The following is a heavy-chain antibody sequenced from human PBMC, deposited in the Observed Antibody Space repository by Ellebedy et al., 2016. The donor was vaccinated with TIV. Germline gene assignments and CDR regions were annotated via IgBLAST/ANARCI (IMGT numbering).Heavy chain of an antibody. J-gene: IGHJ6*02. CDR2: IYYSGST. Sequence: MPGGSLRLSCTVSGGSISSYYWSWIRQPPGKGLEWIGYIYYSGSTNYNPSLKSRVTISVDTSKNQFSLKLSSVTAADTAVYYCARDPRDYGDYYYYGMDVWGQGTTVTVSS. D-gene: IGHD4-17*01. CDR1: GGSISSYY. CDR3: ARDPRDYGDYYYYGMDV. V-gene: IGHV4-59*01.